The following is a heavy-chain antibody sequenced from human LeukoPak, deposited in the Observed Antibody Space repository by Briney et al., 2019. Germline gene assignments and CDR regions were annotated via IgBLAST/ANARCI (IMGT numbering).Heavy chain of an antibody. CDR3: AREPVRGVIPSDY. Sequence: ASVKVSCKASGYTFTSFYMHWVRQAPGQGLEWMGWINTNTGNPTYAQGFTGRFVFSLDTSVSTAYLQISSLKAEDTAVYYCAREPVRGVIPSDYWGQGTLVTVSS. D-gene: IGHD3-10*01. CDR1: GYTFTSFY. J-gene: IGHJ4*02. V-gene: IGHV7-4-1*02. CDR2: INTNTGNP.